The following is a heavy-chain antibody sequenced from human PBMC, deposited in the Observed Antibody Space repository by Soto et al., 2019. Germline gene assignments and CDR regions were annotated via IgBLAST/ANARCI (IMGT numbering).Heavy chain of an antibody. V-gene: IGHV4-39*01. J-gene: IGHJ4*02. CDR2: FYYSGNT. CDR3: ARQVVDGTVAGTGSFDY. Sequence: SDILALTSPVPRCSFPGTSYYCVWIRQPPAKGLEWFGSFYYSGNTYYNPSLKIRVTISVDTSENQFSLKLNSVTAADTAVYYCARQVVDGTVAGTGSFDYWGQG. D-gene: IGHD6-19*01. CDR1: RCSFPGTSYY.